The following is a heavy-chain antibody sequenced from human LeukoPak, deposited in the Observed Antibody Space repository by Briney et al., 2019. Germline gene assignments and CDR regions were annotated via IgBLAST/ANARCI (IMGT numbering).Heavy chain of an antibody. J-gene: IGHJ4*02. D-gene: IGHD2-15*01. V-gene: IGHV3-48*03. Sequence: PGGSLRLSCAASGFTFSSYEMNWVRQAPGKGLEWVSYISSSGSTTYNADSVKGRFTFSRDSAENSLYLRMNSLRAEDTAIYYCARGGLNYFDYWGQGTLVTVSS. CDR3: ARGGLNYFDY. CDR1: GFTFSSYE. CDR2: ISSSGSTT.